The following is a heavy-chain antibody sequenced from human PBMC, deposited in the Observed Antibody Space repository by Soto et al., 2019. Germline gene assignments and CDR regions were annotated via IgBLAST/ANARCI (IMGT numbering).Heavy chain of an antibody. V-gene: IGHV5-51*01. CDR3: ARRGTAMGSSGSYEMDV. CDR2: IYPGDSDT. CDR1: GYKFGNYL. D-gene: IGHD2-2*01. J-gene: IGHJ6*02. Sequence: GESLKISFQGSGYKFGNYLIGWVRQTPGKGLEWMGIIYPGDSDTRYSPSFQGQVTISADKSIDTAYLRWSSLKASDTATYYCARRGTAMGSSGSYEMDVCGQGTTVTVSS.